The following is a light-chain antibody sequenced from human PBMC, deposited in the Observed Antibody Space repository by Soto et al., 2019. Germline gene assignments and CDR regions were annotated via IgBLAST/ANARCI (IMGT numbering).Light chain of an antibody. CDR2: DVS. CDR1: SSDVGAFNY. V-gene: IGLV2-14*03. CDR3: ASYTTSSTYV. Sequence: QSVLTQPASVSGSPGQSIAISCTGTSSDVGAFNYVSWYQQHPGKAPKFMIFDVSSRSSGVSDRFSGSKSGNTASLTISGLQTEDEADYYCASYTTSSTYVFGTGTKLTVL. J-gene: IGLJ1*01.